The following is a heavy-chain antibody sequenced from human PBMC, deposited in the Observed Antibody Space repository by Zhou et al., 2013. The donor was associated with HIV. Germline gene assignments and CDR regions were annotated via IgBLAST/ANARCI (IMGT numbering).Heavy chain of an antibody. V-gene: IGHV1-18*01. CDR1: GYIFRTYG. CDR2: ISGDRGDT. D-gene: IGHD2-21*01. Sequence: QVQLVQSGGELKKPGASVTVSCQTSGYIFRTYGITWVRQAPGQGLEWMAWISGDRGDTKYAQRFQGRVSVTTERSTHTAYMDLRSLRYDDTAVYYCVRGSYGDVLDYWGQGTLVTVSS. J-gene: IGHJ4*02. CDR3: VRGSYGDVLDY.